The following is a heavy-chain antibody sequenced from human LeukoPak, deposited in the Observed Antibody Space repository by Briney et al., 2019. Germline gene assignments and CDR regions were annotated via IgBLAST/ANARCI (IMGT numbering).Heavy chain of an antibody. CDR2: INPNSGGT. Sequence: ASVKVSCKASGYTFTGYYMHWVRQAPGQGLEWMGWINPNSGGTNYAQKFQGRVTMTRDTSISTAYMELSRLRSDDTAVYYCARVHSSGHLGRSNENTFDHWGQGTLVTVSS. CDR1: GYTFTGYY. V-gene: IGHV1-2*02. J-gene: IGHJ4*02. D-gene: IGHD3-22*01. CDR3: ARVHSSGHLGRSNENTFDH.